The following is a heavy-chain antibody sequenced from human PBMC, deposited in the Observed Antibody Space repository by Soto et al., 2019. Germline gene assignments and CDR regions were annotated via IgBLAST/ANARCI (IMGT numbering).Heavy chain of an antibody. V-gene: IGHV3-23*01. CDR3: ANRYYYDSRPIRPFDY. CDR1: GFTFSSYA. J-gene: IGHJ4*02. Sequence: PGGSLRLSCAASGFTFSSYAMSWVRQASGKGLEWVSAISGSGGSTYYADSVKGRFTISRDNSKNTLYLQMNSLRAEDTAVYYCANRYYYDSRPIRPFDYWGQGTLVTVSS. D-gene: IGHD3-22*01. CDR2: ISGSGGST.